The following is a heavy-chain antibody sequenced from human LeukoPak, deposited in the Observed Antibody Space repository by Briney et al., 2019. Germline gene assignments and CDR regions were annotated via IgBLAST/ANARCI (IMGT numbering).Heavy chain of an antibody. V-gene: IGHV1-8*01. Sequence: ASVKVSCKASGYTFTSYDINWVRQATGQGHEWMGWMNPNSGNTGYAQKFQGRVTMTRNTSISTAYMELTSLRSEDTAVYYCARGSLYCSSTSCYLEYFDYWGQGTLVTVSS. J-gene: IGHJ4*02. D-gene: IGHD2-2*01. CDR1: GYTFTSYD. CDR2: MNPNSGNT. CDR3: ARGSLYCSSTSCYLEYFDY.